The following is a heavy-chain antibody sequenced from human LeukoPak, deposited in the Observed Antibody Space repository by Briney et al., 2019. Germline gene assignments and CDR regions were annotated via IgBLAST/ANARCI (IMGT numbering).Heavy chain of an antibody. CDR3: ARGQHDYGDFFLDY. V-gene: IGHV1-2*02. D-gene: IGHD4-17*01. J-gene: IGHJ4*02. CDR1: GYTFTGYY. Sequence: GASVKVSCRASGYTFTGYYIHWVRQAPGHGLEWMGWINPSSGGTNFAQKFQGRVTMTRDASISTAYVELSRLTSDDTAVYYCARGQHDYGDFFLDYWGQGTLVTVSS. CDR2: INPSSGGT.